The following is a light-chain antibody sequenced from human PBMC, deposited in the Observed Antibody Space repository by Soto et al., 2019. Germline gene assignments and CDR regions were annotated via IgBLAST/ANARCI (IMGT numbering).Light chain of an antibody. CDR3: QQYGSSGT. CDR1: QSVRGNY. CDR2: EAS. Sequence: FVLTQSPGTLSLSPGERATLSCRASQSVRGNYVAWYQQKPGQAPRVLIFEASKRATGTPDRFSGSGSGTDFTLTISRLEPEDFAVYYCQQYGSSGTFGQGTKVDIK. J-gene: IGKJ1*01. V-gene: IGKV3-20*01.